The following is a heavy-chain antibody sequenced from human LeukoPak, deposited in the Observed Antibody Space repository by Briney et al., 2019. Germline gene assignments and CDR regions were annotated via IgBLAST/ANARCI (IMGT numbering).Heavy chain of an antibody. D-gene: IGHD2-2*01. Sequence: GRSLRLSCAASGFTFSSYAMSWVRQAPGKGLEWVSAISGSGGSTYYADSVKGRFTISRDNAKNSLYLQMNSLRAEDTAVYYCAREYCSSTSCYVGAFDIWGQGTMVTVSS. CDR3: AREYCSSTSCYVGAFDI. V-gene: IGHV3-23*01. CDR1: GFTFSSYA. J-gene: IGHJ3*02. CDR2: ISGSGGST.